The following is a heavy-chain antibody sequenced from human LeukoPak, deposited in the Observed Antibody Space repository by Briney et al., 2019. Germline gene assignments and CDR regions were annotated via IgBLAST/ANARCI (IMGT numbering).Heavy chain of an antibody. CDR2: LSYTGKT. CDR1: GVSVSTSH. J-gene: IGHJ5*02. D-gene: IGHD1-14*01. Sequence: PSETLSLTCNVSGVSVSTSHWNWIRQRPGKGLEWIGCLSYTGKTDYNPSLKSRVSISLGSSNNHFSLQLTSLPAPDTAVYYCSASHFEPFDPWGQGILVTVSS. V-gene: IGHV4-59*02. CDR3: SASHFEPFDP.